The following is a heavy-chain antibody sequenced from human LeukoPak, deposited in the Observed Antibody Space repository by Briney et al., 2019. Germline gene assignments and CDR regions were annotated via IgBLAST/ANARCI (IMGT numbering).Heavy chain of an antibody. V-gene: IGHV3-7*03. CDR1: GFTFSSYA. Sequence: GGSLRLSCEASGFTFSSYAMAWVRQAPGKGLEWVANIKQDGSKKNYVDSVKGRFTISRDNAKNSLYLQMNSLRAEDTAVYYCATPLDYYDSSGYHQGGDWGQGTLVTVSS. J-gene: IGHJ4*02. CDR3: ATPLDYYDSSGYHQGGD. CDR2: IKQDGSKK. D-gene: IGHD3-22*01.